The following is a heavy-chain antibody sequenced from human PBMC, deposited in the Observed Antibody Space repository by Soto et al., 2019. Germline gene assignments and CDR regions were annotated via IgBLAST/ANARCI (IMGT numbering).Heavy chain of an antibody. CDR2: IYYSGSI. Sequence: SETLSLTCTVSGGSISSYYWSWIRQPPGKGLEWIGYIYYSGSINYNPSLKSRVTISVDTSKKQFSLKLSSVTAADTAVYYCARVSCDYYYDSSGYYLQTWGQGALVTVS. D-gene: IGHD3-22*01. CDR3: ARVSCDYYYDSSGYYLQT. CDR1: GGSISSYY. J-gene: IGHJ4*02. V-gene: IGHV4-59*01.